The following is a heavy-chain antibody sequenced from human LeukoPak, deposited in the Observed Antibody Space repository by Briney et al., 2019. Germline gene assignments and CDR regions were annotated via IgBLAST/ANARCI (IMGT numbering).Heavy chain of an antibody. J-gene: IGHJ4*02. V-gene: IGHV1-2*02. Sequence: ASVKVSCKASGYTFTGYYMHWVRQAPGQGLEWMGWINPNSGGTNYAQKFQGRVTMTRDTSISTAYMELSRLRSDDTAVYYCARAGLWFGELLSLDYWGQGTLVTVSS. CDR2: INPNSGGT. D-gene: IGHD3-10*01. CDR1: GYTFTGYY. CDR3: ARAGLWFGELLSLDY.